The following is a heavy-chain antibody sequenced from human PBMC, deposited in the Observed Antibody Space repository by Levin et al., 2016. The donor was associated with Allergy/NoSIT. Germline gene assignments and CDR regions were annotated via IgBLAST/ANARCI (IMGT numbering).Heavy chain of an antibody. J-gene: IGHJ6*02. D-gene: IGHD6-6*01. V-gene: IGHV3-23*01. CDR3: AKDPKRPPSIARPGGGMDV. Sequence: GESLKISCAASGFTFSSYAMSWVRQAPGKGLEWVSAISGSGGSTYYADSVKGRFTISRDNSKNTLYLQMNSLRAEDTAVYYCAKDPKRPPSIARPGGGMDVWGQGTTVTVSS. CDR2: ISGSGGST. CDR1: GFTFSSYA.